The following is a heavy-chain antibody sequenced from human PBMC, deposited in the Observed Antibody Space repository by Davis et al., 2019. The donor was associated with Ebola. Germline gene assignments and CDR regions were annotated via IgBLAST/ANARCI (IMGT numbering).Heavy chain of an antibody. CDR1: GGSVSSGSYY. J-gene: IGHJ6*02. D-gene: IGHD3-22*01. V-gene: IGHV4-61*01. CDR3: ARAKYRSSGYSVDYYYYYGMDV. CDR2: IYYSGST. Sequence: SETLSLTCTVSGGSVSSGSYYWSWIRQPPGKGLEWIGYIYYSGSTNYNPSLKRRVTISVDTSKNQFSLKLSSVTAADTAVYYCARAKYRSSGYSVDYYYYYGMDVWGQGTTVTVSS.